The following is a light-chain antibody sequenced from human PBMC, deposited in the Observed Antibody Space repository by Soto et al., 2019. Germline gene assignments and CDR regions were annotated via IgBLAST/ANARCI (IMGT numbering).Light chain of an antibody. CDR2: DAF. Sequence: EIVLTQSPATLSLSPGERATLSCRASQSVSSYLAWYQQKPGQAPRLLIYDAFTLESGVPSRFSGSRSGTDFTLTVSSLQPEDFATYYCQQFDDYPFTFGPGTKVEI. CDR3: QQFDDYPFT. J-gene: IGKJ3*01. V-gene: IGKV3-11*01. CDR1: QSVSSY.